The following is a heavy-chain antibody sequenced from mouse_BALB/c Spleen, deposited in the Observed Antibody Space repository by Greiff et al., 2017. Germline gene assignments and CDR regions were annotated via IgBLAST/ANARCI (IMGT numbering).Heavy chain of an antibody. CDR3: ARDSSGNYFDY. Sequence: VQLKQSGAELVKPGASVKLSCTASGFNIKDTYMHWVKQRPEQGLEWIGRIDPANGNTKYDPKFQGKATITADTSSNTAYLQLSSLTSEDTAVYYCARDSSGNYFDYWGQGTTLTVSS. J-gene: IGHJ2*01. CDR1: GFNIKDTY. CDR2: IDPANGNT. V-gene: IGHV14-3*02. D-gene: IGHD3-2*01.